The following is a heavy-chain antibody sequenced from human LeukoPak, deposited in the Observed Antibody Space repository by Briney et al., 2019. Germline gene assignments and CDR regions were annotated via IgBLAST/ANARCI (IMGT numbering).Heavy chain of an antibody. D-gene: IGHD3-16*01. V-gene: IGHV3-33*06. CDR2: IWYDGTNK. Sequence: GGSLRLSCATSGFTFSNYGMHWVRQAPGKGLEWVAVIWYDGTNKYYADSVRGRFNISRDNSKNTLYLQMNSLRAEDTAVYYCANSLVYYFDYWGQGTLVTVSP. CDR1: GFTFSNYG. CDR3: ANSLVYYFDY. J-gene: IGHJ4*02.